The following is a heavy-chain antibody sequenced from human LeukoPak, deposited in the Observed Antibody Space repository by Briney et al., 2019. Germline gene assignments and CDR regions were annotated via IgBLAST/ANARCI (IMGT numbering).Heavy chain of an antibody. V-gene: IGHV1-18*01. Sequence: GASVKVSCKASGYSFTSYGFNWVRQAPGQGLEWMGWISAYNGNTNYAQKLQGRVTMTTDTSTSTAYMELRSLRSDDTAVYYCARGQALRYFDWYADYWGQGTLVTVSS. CDR2: ISAYNGNT. CDR1: GYSFTSYG. J-gene: IGHJ4*02. CDR3: ARGQALRYFDWYADY. D-gene: IGHD3-9*01.